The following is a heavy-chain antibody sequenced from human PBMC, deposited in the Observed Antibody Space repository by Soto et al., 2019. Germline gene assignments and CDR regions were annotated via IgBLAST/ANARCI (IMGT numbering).Heavy chain of an antibody. CDR1: GFTFSSYA. D-gene: IGHD4-17*01. Sequence: QVQLVESGGGVVQPGRSLRLSCAASGFTFSSYAMLWVRQAPGKGLEWVAVISYDGSNKYYADSVRGRFTISRDNSKNTLYLQMNSLRAEDTAVYYCARGDDYGDRKADWGQGTLVTVSS. CDR3: ARGDDYGDRKAD. CDR2: ISYDGSNK. J-gene: IGHJ4*02. V-gene: IGHV3-30-3*01.